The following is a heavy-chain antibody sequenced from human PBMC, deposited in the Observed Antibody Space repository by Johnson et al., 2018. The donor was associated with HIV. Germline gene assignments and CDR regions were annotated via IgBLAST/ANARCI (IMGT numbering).Heavy chain of an antibody. V-gene: IGHV3-30*04. J-gene: IGHJ3*02. Sequence: QMQLVESGGGVVRPGGSLRLSCAASGFTFSSYAMHWVRQAPGKGLEWVAVISYDGSNKYYADSVKGRFTISRDNSKNTLYLQMNSLRAEDTAVYYCARSPRAAEGAFDIWGQGTMVTVSS. CDR2: ISYDGSNK. CDR1: GFTFSSYA. CDR3: ARSPRAAEGAFDI. D-gene: IGHD6-13*01.